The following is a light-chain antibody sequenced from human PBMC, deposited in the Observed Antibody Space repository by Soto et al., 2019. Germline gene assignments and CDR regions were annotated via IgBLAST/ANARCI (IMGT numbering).Light chain of an antibody. V-gene: IGKV1-9*01. CDR1: QAIDTY. Sequence: DLQLTQSPSFLSASVGDRVTITCRASQAIDTYLAWYQQKPGKAPKLLIYAASLLQSGVPSRFSGNVSGTEFTLTINRLQPEDFASYYCQQLNSFPFIFGQGTRLEIK. J-gene: IGKJ5*01. CDR3: QQLNSFPFI. CDR2: AAS.